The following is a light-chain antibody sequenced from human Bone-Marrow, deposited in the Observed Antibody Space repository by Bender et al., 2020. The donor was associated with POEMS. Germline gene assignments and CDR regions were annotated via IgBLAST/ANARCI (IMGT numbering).Light chain of an antibody. CDR2: EVN. J-gene: IGLJ1*01. V-gene: IGLV2-8*01. Sequence: QSALTQPPSASGSPGQSVTISCTGTSSDVGGFDSVSWYQHHPGKAPRLIIYEVNKRPSGVPDRFSGSKSGNTASLTVSGLQAEDEADYYCSSYAGSNNYVFGTGTKVTVL. CDR1: SSDVGGFDS. CDR3: SSYAGSNNYV.